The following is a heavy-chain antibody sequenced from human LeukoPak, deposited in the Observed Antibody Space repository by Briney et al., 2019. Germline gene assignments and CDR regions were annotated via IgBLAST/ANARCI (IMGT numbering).Heavy chain of an antibody. D-gene: IGHD6-25*01. CDR2: MNPNNGDS. V-gene: IGHV1-8*03. CDR1: GYTFTNYH. CDR3: ARTTSLTASGYDY. J-gene: IGHJ4*02. Sequence: ASVTVSCKASGYTFTNYHINWVRQAPGQGLEWMGWMNPNNGDSGYAQEFQGRVTITRDTSISTSYMELRSLRSDDTAVYFCARTTSLTASGYDYWGQGTLVTVSS.